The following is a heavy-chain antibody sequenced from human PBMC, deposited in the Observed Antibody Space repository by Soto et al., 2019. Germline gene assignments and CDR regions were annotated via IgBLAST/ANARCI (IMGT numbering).Heavy chain of an antibody. CDR1: GYSISSGYY. CDR2: IYHSGST. CDR3: ERVMAIAVSGKWFDP. J-gene: IGHJ5*02. D-gene: IGHD6-19*01. V-gene: IGHV4-38-2*01. Sequence: PSETLSLTCAVSGYSISSGYYWGWIRQPPGKGLEWIGSIYHSGSTYYNPSLKSRVTISVDTSKNQFSLKLSSVTAADTAVYYCERVMAIAVSGKWFDPWGLGTLVTVSS.